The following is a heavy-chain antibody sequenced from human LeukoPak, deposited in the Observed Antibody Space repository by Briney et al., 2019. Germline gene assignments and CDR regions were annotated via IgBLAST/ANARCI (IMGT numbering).Heavy chain of an antibody. V-gene: IGHV3-33*06. CDR1: GFTFSSYG. CDR2: IWYDGSNK. D-gene: IGHD4-23*01. CDR3: AKDDFYGGLDY. Sequence: QPGGSLRLSCAASGFTFSSYGMHWVRQAPGKGLEWVAVIWYDGSNKYYADSVKGRFTISRDNSKNTLYLQMNSLRAEDTAVYYCAKDDFYGGLDYWGQGTLVTVSS. J-gene: IGHJ4*02.